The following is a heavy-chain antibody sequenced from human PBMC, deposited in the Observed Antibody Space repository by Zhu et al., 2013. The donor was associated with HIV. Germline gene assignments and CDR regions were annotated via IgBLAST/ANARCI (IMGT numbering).Heavy chain of an antibody. V-gene: IGHV1-8*01. CDR2: MNPNSGDS. Sequence: QVQLVQSGAEVKKPGASVKVSCKTSGYIFTNFDINWVRQATGQGLEWMGWMNPNSGDSGYAQKFQDRITMTRNTSISTAYMELSSLRSEDTAVYYCARSSGWSDFDYWGQGTLVTVSS. J-gene: IGHJ4*02. D-gene: IGHD6-19*01. CDR3: ARSSGWSDFDY. CDR1: GYIFTNFD.